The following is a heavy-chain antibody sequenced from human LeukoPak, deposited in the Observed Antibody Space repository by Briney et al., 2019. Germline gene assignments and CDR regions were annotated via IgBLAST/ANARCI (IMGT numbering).Heavy chain of an antibody. CDR1: GGSISSRSYY. CDR3: ARETSQKGAHYMDV. D-gene: IGHD3-16*01. J-gene: IGHJ6*03. V-gene: IGHV4-39*07. CDR2: IYYSGST. Sequence: PSETLSLTCTVSGGSISSRSYYWGWIRQPPGKGLEWIGSIYYSGSTSYSPSLRSRVTISVDTSKNQFSLKLSSVTAADTAVYYCARETSQKGAHYMDVWGKGTTVTISS.